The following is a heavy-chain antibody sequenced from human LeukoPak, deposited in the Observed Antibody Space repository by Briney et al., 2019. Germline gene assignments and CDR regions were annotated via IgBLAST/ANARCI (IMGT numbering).Heavy chain of an antibody. CDR1: GFNYSSYT. CDR3: AKGVAGIVSYFDY. Sequence: GGSLRLSCAASGFNYSSYTMNWVRQAPGMGLEWLSYISASRDITYYADSVKGRFTISRDNAKNSLYLQMNSLRAEDTAVYYCAKGVAGIVSYFDYWGQGTLVTVSS. J-gene: IGHJ4*02. V-gene: IGHV3-48*01. CDR2: ISASRDIT. D-gene: IGHD6-19*01.